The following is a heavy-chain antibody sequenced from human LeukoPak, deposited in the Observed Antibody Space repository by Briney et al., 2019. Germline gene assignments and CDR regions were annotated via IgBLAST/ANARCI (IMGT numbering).Heavy chain of an antibody. CDR3: AKDSPRITIFPILY. CDR1: GFTFSSYA. J-gene: IGHJ4*02. Sequence: PGGSLRLSCAASGFTFSSYAMSWVRQAPGKGLGWVSAISGSGGSTYYADSVKGRFTISRDNSKNTLYLQMNSLRAEDTAVYYCAKDSPRITIFPILYWGQGTLVTVSS. CDR2: ISGSGGST. D-gene: IGHD3-3*01. V-gene: IGHV3-23*01.